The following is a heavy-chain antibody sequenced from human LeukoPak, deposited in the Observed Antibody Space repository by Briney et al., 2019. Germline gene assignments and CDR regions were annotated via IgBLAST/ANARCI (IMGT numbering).Heavy chain of an antibody. J-gene: IGHJ5*02. CDR3: AKDLAWGWFDP. CDR2: INWNGGST. V-gene: IGHV3-20*04. D-gene: IGHD3-16*01. CDR1: GFTFDDYG. Sequence: GGSLRLSCAASGFTFDDYGMSWVRQAPGKGLEWVSGINWNGGSTGYADSVKGRFTISRDNSKNTLYLQMNSLRAEDTAVYYCAKDLAWGWFDPWGQGTLVTVSS.